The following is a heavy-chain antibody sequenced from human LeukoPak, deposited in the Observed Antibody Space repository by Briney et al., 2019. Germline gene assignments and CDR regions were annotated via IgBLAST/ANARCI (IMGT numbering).Heavy chain of an antibody. CDR2: IYLGDSQT. CDR1: GYSFTTYW. V-gene: IGHV5-51*01. Sequence: GESLKISCKGSGYSFTTYWIGWVRQMPGKGLEWMGIIYLGDSQTTYSPSFQGQVTISADKSITTAYLQWSSLKASDTAMYYCARLWGADSNEWFDPWGQGTLVTVSS. J-gene: IGHJ5*02. CDR3: ARLWGADSNEWFDP. D-gene: IGHD3-16*01.